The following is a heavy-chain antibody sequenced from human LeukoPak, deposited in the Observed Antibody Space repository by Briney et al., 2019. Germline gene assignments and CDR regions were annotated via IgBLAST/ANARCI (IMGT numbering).Heavy chain of an antibody. CDR2: IKFDGSET. Sequence: PGGSLRLSCAASGFTFDEFAMHWVRQTPGKRLEWVGLIKFDGSETFYADSMKGRFAISRDNFKDSLYLQIHSLRIDDTALYYCAKGTVTELQAWDQGTLVTVSS. CDR3: AKGTVTELQA. V-gene: IGHV3-43*01. CDR1: GFTFDEFA. D-gene: IGHD1-7*01. J-gene: IGHJ5*02.